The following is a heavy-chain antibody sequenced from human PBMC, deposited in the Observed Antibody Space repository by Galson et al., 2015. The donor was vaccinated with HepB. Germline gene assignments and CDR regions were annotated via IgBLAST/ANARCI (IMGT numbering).Heavy chain of an antibody. CDR3: ARSMTGPRMYYDFWSGHDGSAFDI. V-gene: IGHV3-11*06. CDR2: ISSSSSYT. J-gene: IGHJ3*02. CDR1: GFTFSDYY. D-gene: IGHD3-3*01. Sequence: SLRLSCAASGFTFSDYYMSWIRQAPGKGLEWVSYISSSSSYTNYADSVKGRFTISRDNAKNSLYLQMNSLRAEDTAVYYCARSMTGPRMYYDFWSGHDGSAFDIWGQGTIVTVSS.